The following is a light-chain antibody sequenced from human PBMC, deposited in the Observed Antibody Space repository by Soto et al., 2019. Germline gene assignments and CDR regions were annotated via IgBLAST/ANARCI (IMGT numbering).Light chain of an antibody. CDR1: SSDVGTYNL. CDR2: EVK. V-gene: IGLV2-14*02. J-gene: IGLJ3*02. Sequence: QSVLTQPASVSGSPGQSITISCSGGSSDVGTYNLVSWYRQHPGKAPQLIVYEVKNRPSGVSNRFSGSKSGNTASLTISGLQAEDEADYYCSSFATSNTWVLGGGTKVTVL. CDR3: SSFATSNTWV.